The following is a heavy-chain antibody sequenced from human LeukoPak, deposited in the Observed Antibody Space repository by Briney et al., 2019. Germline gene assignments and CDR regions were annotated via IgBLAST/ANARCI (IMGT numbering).Heavy chain of an antibody. Sequence: GGSLRLSCAVSGFPFSEAWMGWVCQAPGKGLEWVGRITSTTDGGTTDHAAPVRGRFTISRDDSKTTLYLQMNSLKTEDTAVYYCTTYLTTRGQGTLVTVSS. J-gene: IGHJ4*02. CDR3: TTYLTT. D-gene: IGHD4/OR15-4a*01. V-gene: IGHV3-15*01. CDR1: GFPFSEAW. CDR2: ITSTTDGGTT.